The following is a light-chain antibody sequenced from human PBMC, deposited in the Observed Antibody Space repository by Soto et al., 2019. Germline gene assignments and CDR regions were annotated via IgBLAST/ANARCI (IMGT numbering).Light chain of an antibody. CDR3: CSFAGSFSYV. CDR2: DVT. Sequence: QSVLTQPRSVSGPPGQSVTISCTGTSSDVGRYDYVSWYQQHPGKAPKLIIYDVTERPAGVPDRFSGSKSGNTAPLTISGLQAEDEADYSCCSFAGSFSYVFGGGTKVTVL. CDR1: SSDVGRYDY. J-gene: IGLJ1*01. V-gene: IGLV2-11*01.